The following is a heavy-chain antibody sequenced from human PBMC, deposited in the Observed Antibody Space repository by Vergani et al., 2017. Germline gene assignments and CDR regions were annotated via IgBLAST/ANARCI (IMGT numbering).Heavy chain of an antibody. Sequence: QLQLQESGPGLVKPSATLSLTCSVPGASIRSSNYYWGWIRQPPGKGLEWIASIYYSGSTSYNPSLKSRVTISVDTSKNQFSLKLSSVTAADTAVYFCARHSTVEWLVKLGWIDPWGQGSLVTVSS. J-gene: IGHJ5*02. CDR2: IYYSGST. D-gene: IGHD6-19*01. CDR1: GASIRSSNYY. CDR3: ARHSTVEWLVKLGWIDP. V-gene: IGHV4-39*01.